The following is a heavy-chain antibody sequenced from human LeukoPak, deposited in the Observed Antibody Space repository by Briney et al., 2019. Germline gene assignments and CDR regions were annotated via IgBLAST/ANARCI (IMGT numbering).Heavy chain of an antibody. D-gene: IGHD3-10*01. CDR2: IYYSGST. CDR3: ARAKVVRGVIDWFDP. Sequence: PSETLSLTCTVSGGSLSSYYWSWIRQPPGKGLEWIGYIYYSGSTNYNPSLKSRVTISVDTSKNQFSLKLSSVTAADTAVYYCARAKVVRGVIDWFDPWGQGTLVTVSS. V-gene: IGHV4-59*01. CDR1: GGSLSSYY. J-gene: IGHJ5*02.